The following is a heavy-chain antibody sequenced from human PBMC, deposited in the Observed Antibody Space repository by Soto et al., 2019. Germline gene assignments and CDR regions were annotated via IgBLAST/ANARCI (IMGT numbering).Heavy chain of an antibody. D-gene: IGHD3-16*02. CDR1: GFTFSSYS. CDR3: ARANPRVIVCNCYMDV. CDR2: ISSSSSYI. J-gene: IGHJ6*03. V-gene: IGHV3-21*01. Sequence: GGSLRLSCAASGFTFSSYSMNWVRQAPGKGLEWVSSISSSSSYIYYADSVKGRFTISRDNAKNSLYLQMNSLRAEDTAVYYRARANPRVIVCNCYMDVWGKGTTVTVSS.